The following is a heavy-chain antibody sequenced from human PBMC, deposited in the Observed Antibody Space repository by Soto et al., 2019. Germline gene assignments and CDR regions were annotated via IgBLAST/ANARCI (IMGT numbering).Heavy chain of an antibody. D-gene: IGHD6-25*01. Sequence: PSETLSLTCAVYGGSFSGYYWSWIRQPPGKGLEWIGEINHSGSTNYNPSLKSRVTITVDTSKNQFSLKLSSVTAADTAVYYWARESSSADYWGQGTLVTASS. CDR3: ARESSSADY. J-gene: IGHJ4*02. V-gene: IGHV4-34*01. CDR1: GGSFSGYY. CDR2: INHSGST.